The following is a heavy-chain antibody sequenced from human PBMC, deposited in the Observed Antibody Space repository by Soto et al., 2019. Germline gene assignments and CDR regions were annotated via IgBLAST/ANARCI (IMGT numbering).Heavy chain of an antibody. CDR1: GFTFDDYT. CDR3: AKDIPRLAVAYYYYGMDV. D-gene: IGHD6-19*01. CDR2: ISWDGGST. J-gene: IGHJ6*02. V-gene: IGHV3-43*01. Sequence: SGGVVVPPGGSLRLSCAASGFTFDDYTMHWVRQAPGKGLEWVSLISWDGGSTYYADSVKGRFTISRDNSKNSLYLQMNSLRTEDTALYYCAKDIPRLAVAYYYYGMDVWGQGTTVTVSS.